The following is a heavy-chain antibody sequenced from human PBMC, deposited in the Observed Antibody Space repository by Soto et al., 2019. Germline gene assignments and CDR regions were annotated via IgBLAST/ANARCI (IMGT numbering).Heavy chain of an antibody. CDR3: ARIYEDFWSGYQTVFDY. J-gene: IGHJ4*02. CDR2: INHSGST. V-gene: IGHV4-34*01. Sequence: PSETLSLTCAVYGGSFSGYYWSWIRQPPGKGLEWIGEINHSGSTNYNPSLKSRVTISVDTSKNQFSLKLSSVTAADTAVYYCARIYEDFWSGYQTVFDYWGQGTLVTVSS. CDR1: GGSFSGYY. D-gene: IGHD3-3*02.